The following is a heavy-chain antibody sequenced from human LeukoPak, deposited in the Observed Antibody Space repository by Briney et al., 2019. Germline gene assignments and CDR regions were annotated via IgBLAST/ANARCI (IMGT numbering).Heavy chain of an antibody. CDR2: IYTSGST. CDR1: GGSISSYY. Sequence: PSETLSLTCTVSGGSISSYYWSWIRQPPGKGLEWIGYIYTSGSTNYNPSLKSRVTISVDTSKNQFSLKLSSVTAADTAVYYCARRSDSSGYFYHDSWGQGTLVTVSS. V-gene: IGHV4-4*09. CDR3: ARRSDSSGYFYHDS. J-gene: IGHJ4*02. D-gene: IGHD3-22*01.